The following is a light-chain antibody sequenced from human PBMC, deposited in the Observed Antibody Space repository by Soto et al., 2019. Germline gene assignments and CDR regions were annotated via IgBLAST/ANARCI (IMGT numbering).Light chain of an antibody. V-gene: IGKV1-5*03. CDR1: QSISIW. Sequence: DIQMTQSPSTLSASVGDRVTITCRASQSISIWLSWYQQKPGKAPKFLIYKASDLESGVPSRFSGSGSGTEFTLTISSLQPDDFAVYYCQQYKNWPPLTFGGGTKVEIK. CDR3: QQYKNWPPLT. J-gene: IGKJ4*01. CDR2: KAS.